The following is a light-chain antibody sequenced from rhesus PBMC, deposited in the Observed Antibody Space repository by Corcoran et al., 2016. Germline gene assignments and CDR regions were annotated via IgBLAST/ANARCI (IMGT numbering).Light chain of an antibody. J-gene: IGKJ1*01. CDR1: QSVSSY. CDR2: GAS. CDR3: YQHSSGYRT. Sequence: QVILTQSPATLSLSPGERATLSCRASQSVSSYLAWYQQKPGQAPRLLIYGASSRATGNPDRFSGSGSGTDFTLTISSVEPEDVGVYHCYQHSSGYRTFGQGTKVEIK. V-gene: IGKV3-10*01.